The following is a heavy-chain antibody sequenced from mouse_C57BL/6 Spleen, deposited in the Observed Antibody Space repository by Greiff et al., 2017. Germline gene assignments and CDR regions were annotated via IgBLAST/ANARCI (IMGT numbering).Heavy chain of an antibody. D-gene: IGHD1-1*01. V-gene: IGHV3-6*01. J-gene: IGHJ4*01. CDR2: ISYDGSN. Sequence: EVKLMESGPGLVKPSQSLSLTCSVTGYSITSGYYWNWIRQFPGNKLEWMGYISYDGSNNYNPSLKNRISITRDTSKNQFFLKLNSVTTEDTATYYCARAAHYYGPYAMDYWGQGTSVTVSS. CDR1: GYSITSGYY. CDR3: ARAAHYYGPYAMDY.